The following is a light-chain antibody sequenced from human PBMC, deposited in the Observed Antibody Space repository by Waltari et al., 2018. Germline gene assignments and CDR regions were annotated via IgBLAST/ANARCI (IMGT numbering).Light chain of an antibody. CDR2: KVS. CDR3: MQGTHWPWT. CDR1: QSLVYDDGNIY. Sequence: DVMMTQSPLSLPVTLGQPASISCRSSQSLVYDDGNIYLNWFQQRPGQSPRRLLYKVSNRDSGVPDRFSGRGSGTDFTLKISRVEAEDVGVYYCMQGTHWPWTFGQGTKVEIK. V-gene: IGKV2-30*01. J-gene: IGKJ1*01.